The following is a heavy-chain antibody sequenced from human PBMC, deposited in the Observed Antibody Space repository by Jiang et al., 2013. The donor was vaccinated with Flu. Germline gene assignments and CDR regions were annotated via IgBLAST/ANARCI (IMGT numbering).Heavy chain of an antibody. CDR3: ARDIAVAGYFDY. J-gene: IGHJ4*02. D-gene: IGHD6-19*01. CDR1: GYTFTSYY. V-gene: IGHV1-46*01. CDR2: INPSGGST. Sequence: SGAEVKKPGASVKVSCKASGYTFTSYYMHWVRQAPGQGLEWMGIINPSGGSTSYAQKFQGRVTMTRDTSTSTVYMELNSLRSEDTAVYYCARDIAVAGYFDYWGQGTLVTVSS.